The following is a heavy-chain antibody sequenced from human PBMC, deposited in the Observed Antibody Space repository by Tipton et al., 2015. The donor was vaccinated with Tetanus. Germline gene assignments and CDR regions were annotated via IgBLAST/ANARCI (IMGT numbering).Heavy chain of an antibody. CDR2: SWYDGTDK. J-gene: IGHJ4*02. V-gene: IGHV3-33*01. D-gene: IGHD2-21*01. CDR1: GFIFSSYG. CDR3: AREGECGGGSCFSGGFDT. Sequence: SLRLSCAASGFIFSSYGIHWVRQAPGKGLEWVAVSWYDGTDKYYADSVKGRFTISRDNSKNTLYLQMNSPRAEDTAVYYCAREGECGGGSCFSGGFDTRGQGAQGSASS.